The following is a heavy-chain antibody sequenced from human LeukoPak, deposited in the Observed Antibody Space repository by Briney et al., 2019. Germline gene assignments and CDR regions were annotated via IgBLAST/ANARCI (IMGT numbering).Heavy chain of an antibody. CDR3: ARVPTDYYDSSGYYFDY. CDR2: ISAYNGNT. CDR1: GYTFTSYG. Sequence: ASVKVSCKASGYTFTSYGISWVRQAPGQGLEWMGWISAYNGNTNYAQKLQGRVTMTTDTSTSTAYMELRSLRSDDTAVYYCARVPTDYYDSSGYYFDYWGQGTLVTVSS. V-gene: IGHV1-18*01. D-gene: IGHD3-22*01. J-gene: IGHJ4*02.